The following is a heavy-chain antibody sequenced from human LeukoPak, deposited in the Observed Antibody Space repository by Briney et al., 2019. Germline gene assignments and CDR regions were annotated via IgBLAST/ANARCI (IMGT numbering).Heavy chain of an antibody. CDR3: VSHNKLYDDSLFHSDF. CDR2: IYYSGST. V-gene: IGHV4-39*01. CDR1: GGSISSSSYY. D-gene: IGHD3-22*01. Sequence: SETLSLTCTVSGGSISSSSYYWGWIRQPPGKGLEWIGSIYYSGSTYYNPSLKSRVTISVDTSKNQFSLKLSSVTAADTAVYYCVSHNKLYDDSLFHSDFWGQGTLVTVSS. J-gene: IGHJ4*02.